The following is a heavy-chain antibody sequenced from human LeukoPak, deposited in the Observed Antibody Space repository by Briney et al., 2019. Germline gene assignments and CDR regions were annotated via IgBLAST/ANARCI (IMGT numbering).Heavy chain of an antibody. V-gene: IGHV3-30*04. Sequence: GGSLRLSCAVSGFTLRDSAIHWFRQAPGKGLEWVALMSKDGINDRYPDSLRGRFTVARDNSKTTAYLEMNSLRLEDTGVYYCARDLSTPPHSWSLNYFDPWGQGTLVTVSS. CDR2: MSKDGIND. CDR1: GFTLRDSA. J-gene: IGHJ5*02. CDR3: ARDLSTPPHSWSLNYFDP. D-gene: IGHD6-13*01.